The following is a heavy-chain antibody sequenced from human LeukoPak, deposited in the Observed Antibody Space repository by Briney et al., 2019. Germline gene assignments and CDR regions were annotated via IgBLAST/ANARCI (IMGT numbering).Heavy chain of an antibody. CDR1: GYSFSTYW. CDR3: ARQGGAYYTVQIDY. V-gene: IGHV5-51*01. CDR2: IYPADSDI. J-gene: IGHJ4*02. D-gene: IGHD1-26*01. Sequence: GESLKISCKGSGYSFSTYWIGWVRQMPGKRLEWMGIIYPADSDIRYSPSFQGQVTISADKSISTAYLQWSSLKASDTAMYYCARQGGAYYTVQIDYWGQGTLVTVSS.